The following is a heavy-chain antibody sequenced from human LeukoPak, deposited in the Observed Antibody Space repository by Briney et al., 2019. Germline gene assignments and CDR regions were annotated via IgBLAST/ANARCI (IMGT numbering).Heavy chain of an antibody. Sequence: ASVKVSCKASGYTFTSYDINWVRQATGQGLEWMGWMNPNSGNTGYAQKFQGRVTMTRNTSISTAYMELSRLRSDDTAVYYCARETTTVTTINWFDPWGQGTLVTVSS. CDR3: ARETTTVTTINWFDP. CDR2: MNPNSGNT. V-gene: IGHV1-8*01. D-gene: IGHD4-17*01. CDR1: GYTFTSYD. J-gene: IGHJ5*02.